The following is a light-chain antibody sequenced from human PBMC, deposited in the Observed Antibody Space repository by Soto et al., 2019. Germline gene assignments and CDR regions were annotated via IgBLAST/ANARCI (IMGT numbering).Light chain of an antibody. V-gene: IGKV3-15*01. CDR2: GAS. CDR3: QQYNKWPLT. Sequence: EIVMTQSPATLSVSPGERATLSCRASQSVSSNLAWYQQKPGQAPRLLISGASTRATGFPARFSGSGSGTEFTLTISSLQSEDFAVYYCQQYNKWPLTFGGGTKVEIK. J-gene: IGKJ4*01. CDR1: QSVSSN.